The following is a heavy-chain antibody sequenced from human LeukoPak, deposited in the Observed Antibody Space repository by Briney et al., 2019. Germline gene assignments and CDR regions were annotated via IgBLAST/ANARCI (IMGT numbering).Heavy chain of an antibody. D-gene: IGHD2-2*01. CDR3: ARRGYCSSTSCYEYFDY. CDR2: IYPGDSDT. CDR1: GYSFTSYW. Sequence: GESLKISCKGSGYSFTSYWIGWVRQMPGKGLEWMGIIYPGDSDTRYSPSFQGQVTISADKSISTAYLQWSSLKASDTAMYYRARRGYCSSTSCYEYFDYWGQGTLVTVSS. V-gene: IGHV5-51*01. J-gene: IGHJ4*02.